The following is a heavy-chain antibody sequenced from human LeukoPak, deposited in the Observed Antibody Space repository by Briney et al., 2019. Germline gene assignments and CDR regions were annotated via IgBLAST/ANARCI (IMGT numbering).Heavy chain of an antibody. CDR2: IYSGGST. CDR1: GVSVRSNY. V-gene: IGHV3-53*01. Sequence: GGSLRLYCAASGVSVRSNYMSWVRQAPGKGLEWVSVIYSGGSTYYADSVKGRFTISRDNSKNTLYLQMNSLRAEDTAVYYCARGHYGMDVWGQGTTVTVSS. J-gene: IGHJ6*02. CDR3: ARGHYGMDV.